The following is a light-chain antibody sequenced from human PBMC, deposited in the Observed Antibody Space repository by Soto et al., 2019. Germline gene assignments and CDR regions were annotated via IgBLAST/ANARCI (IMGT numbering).Light chain of an antibody. CDR1: QSISSNS. Sequence: EMVLTQSPGTLSLSPGERATLSCRASQSISSNSLAWYQQKPGQAPRLFIYGASSRATGIPDRFSGSGSGTHFTLTISRLEPEDFALYYCQQYGSSPRITFGQGTRPEIK. CDR3: QQYGSSPRIT. CDR2: GAS. V-gene: IGKV3-20*01. J-gene: IGKJ5*01.